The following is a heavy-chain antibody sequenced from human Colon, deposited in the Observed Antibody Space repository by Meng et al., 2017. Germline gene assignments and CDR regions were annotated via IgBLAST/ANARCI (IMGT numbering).Heavy chain of an antibody. Sequence: QVQLQESGPGLVKPSQTLSLTCTVSGGSISSSSYYWGWIRQPPGKGLEWIGSIYYSGSTYYNPSLKSRVTISVDTFKNQFSLKLRSVTAADTAVYYCARDYGGNAYYFDYWGQGTLVTVSS. D-gene: IGHD4-23*01. V-gene: IGHV4-39*02. J-gene: IGHJ4*02. CDR3: ARDYGGNAYYFDY. CDR1: GGSISSSSYY. CDR2: IYYSGST.